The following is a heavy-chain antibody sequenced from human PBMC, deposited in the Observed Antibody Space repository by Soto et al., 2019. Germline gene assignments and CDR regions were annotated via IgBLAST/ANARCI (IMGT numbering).Heavy chain of an antibody. CDR1: GGSISSGGYS. CDR3: ARVSGIYYYGMDF. CDR2: IYHSGST. J-gene: IGHJ6*02. D-gene: IGHD3-10*01. Sequence: SETLSLTCAVSGGSISSGGYSWSWIRRPPGKGLEWIGYIYHSGSTYYNPSLKSRVTISVDTSKNQFSLKLSSVTAADTAVYYCARVSGIYYYGMDFWGQGTTVTVSS. V-gene: IGHV4-30-2*01.